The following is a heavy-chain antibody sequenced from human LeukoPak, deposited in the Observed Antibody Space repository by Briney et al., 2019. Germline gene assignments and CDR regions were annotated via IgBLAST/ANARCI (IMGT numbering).Heavy chain of an antibody. CDR3: ARPRGSTSPQYYYFDY. CDR2: IIPIFGTA. Sequence: ASVKVSCKASGGTFSSYAISWVRQAPGQGLEWMGGIIPIFGTANYAQKFQGRVTITADESTSTAYMELSSLRSEDTAVYYCARPRGSTSPQYYYFDYWGQGTLVTVSS. J-gene: IGHJ4*02. D-gene: IGHD2-2*01. V-gene: IGHV1-69*13. CDR1: GGTFSSYA.